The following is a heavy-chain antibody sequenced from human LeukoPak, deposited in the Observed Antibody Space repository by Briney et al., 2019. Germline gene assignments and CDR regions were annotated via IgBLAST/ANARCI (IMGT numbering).Heavy chain of an antibody. J-gene: IGHJ4*02. Sequence: GGSLRLSCAASGFTFSSYAMSWVRQAPGKGLEWVSAISGSGGSTYYADSVKGWFTISRDNPKNTLYLQMNSLRAEDTAVYYCAKVSPSGSYLPYYFDYWGQGTLVTVSS. CDR3: AKVSPSGSYLPYYFDY. D-gene: IGHD1-26*01. CDR1: GFTFSSYA. CDR2: ISGSGGST. V-gene: IGHV3-23*01.